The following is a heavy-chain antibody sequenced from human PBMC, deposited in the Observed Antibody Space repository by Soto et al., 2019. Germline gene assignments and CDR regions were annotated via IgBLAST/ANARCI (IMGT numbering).Heavy chain of an antibody. Sequence: GGSLRISCAASGLTFNTYAMHWGRQAPGKGLEWVAVLSYDGSNKYYADSVKGRFTISIDNAKNSLYLQMNSLRAEDTAVYYCARDPNIVLVPAALRSYYYYYGMDVWGQGTTVTVSS. CDR1: GLTFNTYA. CDR3: ARDPNIVLVPAALRSYYYYYGMDV. CDR2: LSYDGSNK. J-gene: IGHJ6*02. V-gene: IGHV3-30*03. D-gene: IGHD2-2*01.